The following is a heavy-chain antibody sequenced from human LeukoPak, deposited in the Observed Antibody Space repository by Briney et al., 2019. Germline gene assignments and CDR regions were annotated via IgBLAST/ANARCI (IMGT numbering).Heavy chain of an antibody. CDR1: GYIFTGCY. CDR3: ARGEQLWPRD. D-gene: IGHD5-18*01. V-gene: IGHV1-2*02. CDR2: INPNSGGT. Sequence: ASVKVSCKASGYIFTGCYMHWVRQAPGQGLEWMGWINPNSGGTNYVQKFQGRVTMTRDTSISTAYMEVSRLRSDDTAVYYCARGEQLWPRDWGQGTLVSVSS. J-gene: IGHJ4*02.